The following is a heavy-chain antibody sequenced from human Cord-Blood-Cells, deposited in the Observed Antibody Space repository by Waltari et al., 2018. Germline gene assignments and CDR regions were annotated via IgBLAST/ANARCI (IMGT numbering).Heavy chain of an antibody. CDR2: ISSSGSTI. J-gene: IGHJ4*02. V-gene: IGHV3-48*03. CDR3: ARDHSFDY. Sequence: EVQLVESGGGLVQPGGSLLLPCAASGFTFSSSELNWVRQAPRKGLEWVSYISSSGSTIYYADSVKGRFTISRDNAKNSLYLQMNSLRAEDTAVYYCARDHSFDYWGQGTLVTVSS. CDR1: GFTFSSSE.